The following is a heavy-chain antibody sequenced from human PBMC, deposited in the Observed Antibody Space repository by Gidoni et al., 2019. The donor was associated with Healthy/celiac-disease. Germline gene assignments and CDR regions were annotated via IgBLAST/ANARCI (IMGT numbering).Heavy chain of an antibody. D-gene: IGHD3-3*01. CDR2: INHSGST. V-gene: IGHV4-34*01. CDR1: GGSFSGYS. Sequence: QVQLQQWGAGLLKPSETLSLTCAVYGGSFSGYSWSWNRQPPGKGLEWIGEINHSGSTNSNPSLKSRVTISVDTSKNQFSLKRSSVTAADTAVYYCARGRDDFWSGYIYYYYGMDVWGQGTTVTVSS. CDR3: ARGRDDFWSGYIYYYYGMDV. J-gene: IGHJ6*02.